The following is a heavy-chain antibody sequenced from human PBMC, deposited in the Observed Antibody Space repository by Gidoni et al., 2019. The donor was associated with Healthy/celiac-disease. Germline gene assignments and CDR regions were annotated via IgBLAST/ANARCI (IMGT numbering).Heavy chain of an antibody. D-gene: IGHD3-10*01. CDR2: ISGSGGST. V-gene: IGHV3-23*01. CDR3: AKSGNYYYYYYGMDV. CDR1: GFTFSSYA. J-gene: IGHJ6*02. Sequence: EVQLLESGGGLVQPGGSLRLSCAASGFTFSSYAMSWVCQAPGKGLEWVSAISGSGGSTYYADSVKGRFTISRDNSKNTLYLQMNSLRAEDTAVYYCAKSGNYYYYYYGMDVWGQGTTVTVSS.